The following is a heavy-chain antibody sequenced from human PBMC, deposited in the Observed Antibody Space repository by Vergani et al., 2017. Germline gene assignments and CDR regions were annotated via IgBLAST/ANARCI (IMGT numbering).Heavy chain of an antibody. CDR3: ARVAGGSGGYYLG. CDR2: IYYSGST. Sequence: QLQLQQSGPGLVQPSQTLSLTCIVSGDSSNNDDYYWSWIRQPPGKGLEWVGYIYYSGSTYQNPSLESRLTMSLDTSRTQFSLILVSVTAGDTAVYYCARVAGGSGGYYLGWGQGTPVTVSS. V-gene: IGHV4-30-4*08. J-gene: IGHJ4*02. CDR1: GDSSNNDDYY. D-gene: IGHD3-22*01.